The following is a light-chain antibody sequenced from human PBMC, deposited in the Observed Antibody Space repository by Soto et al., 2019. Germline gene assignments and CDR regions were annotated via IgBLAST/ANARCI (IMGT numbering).Light chain of an antibody. Sequence: EIVLTQSPGTLSLSPGERATLSCRASQSVNNNYLAWYQQKPGQAPRLLIYGASSRATGIPDRFSGSGSGTDFTLTSSRLEPEDFAVYYCQQYSSSPTFGQGTKLEIK. J-gene: IGKJ2*01. CDR3: QQYSSSPT. V-gene: IGKV3-20*01. CDR1: QSVNNNY. CDR2: GAS.